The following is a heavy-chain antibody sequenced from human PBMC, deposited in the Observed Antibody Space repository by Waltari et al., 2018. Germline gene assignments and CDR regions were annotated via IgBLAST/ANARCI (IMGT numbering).Heavy chain of an antibody. CDR2: ISNDGRSE. CDR1: GCTFSSQG. J-gene: IGHJ4*02. CDR3: ARKVAGGRHFDL. Sequence: QVQLVESGGGVVQTGRSLRLSCAASGCTFSSQGMHWVRQTPGKGLEWVAVISNDGRSEYYRDSVRGRFTISRDDSKNMVYLQMSSLRPEDTAVYHCARKVAGGRHFDLWGQGSLVTVSS. V-gene: IGHV3-30*03. D-gene: IGHD2-15*01.